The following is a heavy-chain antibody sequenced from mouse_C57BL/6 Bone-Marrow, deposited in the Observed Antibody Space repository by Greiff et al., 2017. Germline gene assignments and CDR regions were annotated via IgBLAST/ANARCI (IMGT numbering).Heavy chain of an antibody. V-gene: IGHV1-81*01. CDR3: AGTASVVAKTAYGDFYV. CDR1: GYTFTSYG. D-gene: IGHD1-1*02. J-gene: IGHJ1*03. CDR2: IYPRSGNT. Sequence: VQLQQSGAELARPGASVKLSCTASGYTFTSYGISWVKQRTGQGLEWIGEIYPRSGNTYYNEKFKGKATLTADNSSSTAYMELRSLTSEDSAVYLCAGTASVVAKTAYGDFYVWGTGTTVTVSS.